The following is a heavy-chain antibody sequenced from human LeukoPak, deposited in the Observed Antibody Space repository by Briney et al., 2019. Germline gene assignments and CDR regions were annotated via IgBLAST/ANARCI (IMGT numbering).Heavy chain of an antibody. CDR3: ARDRSGVVVVAATSFDY. CDR1: GFTFSSYS. Sequence: GGSLRLSCTASGFTFSSYSMNWVRQAPGKGLEWVSSISSSSSYIYYADSVKGRFTISRDNAKNSLYLQMNSLRAEDTAVYYCARDRSGVVVVAATSFDYWGQGTLVTVSS. CDR2: ISSSSSYI. D-gene: IGHD2-15*01. V-gene: IGHV3-21*01. J-gene: IGHJ4*02.